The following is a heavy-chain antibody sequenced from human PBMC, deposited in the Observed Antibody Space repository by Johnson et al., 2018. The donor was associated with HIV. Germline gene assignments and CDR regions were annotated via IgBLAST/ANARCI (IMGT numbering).Heavy chain of an antibody. CDR1: VFTYSSYA. D-gene: IGHD6-19*01. CDR3: ARDLETSGWYQGTFDI. V-gene: IGHV3-30*14. CDR2: ISYAGSNQ. J-gene: IGHJ3*02. Sequence: QVQPVESGGGVVQPGRSLRLPCAASVFTYSSYAMNWVRQAPGKGLEWVAVISYAGSNQYYADSVKGRFTISRDNSKNTLYLQMNSLRPEDTAVYYCARDLETSGWYQGTFDIWGQGTMVTVSS.